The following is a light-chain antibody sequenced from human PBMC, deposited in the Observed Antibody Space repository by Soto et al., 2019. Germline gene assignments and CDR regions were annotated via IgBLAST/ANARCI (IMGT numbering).Light chain of an antibody. Sequence: DIVMTQSPLSLPVTPGEPASISCRSSQSLLHRNGYNYLDWYLQKSGQSPQLLIYLGSNRASGVPDRFSGRGSGTDFTLKISRVEAEDVGVYYCMQALQTPTFGGGTKVEIK. CDR3: MQALQTPT. CDR2: LGS. J-gene: IGKJ4*01. CDR1: QSLLHRNGYNY. V-gene: IGKV2-28*01.